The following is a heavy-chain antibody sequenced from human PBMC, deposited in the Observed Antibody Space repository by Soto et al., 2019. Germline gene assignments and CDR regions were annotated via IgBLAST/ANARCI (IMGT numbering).Heavy chain of an antibody. Sequence: PSETLSLTCTVSGGSISSYYWSWIRQPPGKGLEWIGYIYYSGSTNYSPSLKSRVTISADTSKNQFSLKLSSVTAADTAVYYCARGDVGTAMVTSVYYYGMDVWGQGTTVTVSS. D-gene: IGHD5-18*01. CDR1: GGSISSYY. CDR3: ARGDVGTAMVTSVYYYGMDV. CDR2: IYYSGST. J-gene: IGHJ6*02. V-gene: IGHV4-59*01.